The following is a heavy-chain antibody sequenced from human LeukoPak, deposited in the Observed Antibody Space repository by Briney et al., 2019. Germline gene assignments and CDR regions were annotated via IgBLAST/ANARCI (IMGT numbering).Heavy chain of an antibody. V-gene: IGHV3-23*01. D-gene: IGHD4-17*01. Sequence: QTGGSLRLSCAASGFTFSTYAMTWVRQAPGKGLEWVSTISGSGGSTYYADSVKGRFTISRDNSNNTLYLQMNSLRAEDTAVYSCAKDHDYGDRNWFDPWGQGTLVTVSS. CDR3: AKDHDYGDRNWFDP. CDR1: GFTFSTYA. CDR2: ISGSGGST. J-gene: IGHJ5*02.